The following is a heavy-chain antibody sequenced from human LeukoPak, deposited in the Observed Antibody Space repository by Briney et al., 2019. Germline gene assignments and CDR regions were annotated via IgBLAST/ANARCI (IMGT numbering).Heavy chain of an antibody. V-gene: IGHV3-72*01. CDR1: GFKFSDHY. CDR3: AKRPGMRGHLDY. CDR2: SRNKASSYTT. Sequence: SGGSLRLSCAASGFKFSDHYIDWVRQAPGKGLEWVGRSRNKASSYTTEYAASVEGRFTISRDVSESSLYLQMNSLRAEDTAVYYCAKRPGMRGHLDYWGQGTLVTVSS. J-gene: IGHJ4*02. D-gene: IGHD3-10*01.